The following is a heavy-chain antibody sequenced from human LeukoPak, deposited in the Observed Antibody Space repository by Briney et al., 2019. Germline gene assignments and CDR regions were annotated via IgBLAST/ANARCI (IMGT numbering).Heavy chain of an antibody. D-gene: IGHD2-2*01. J-gene: IGHJ4*02. Sequence: GGSLRLSCAASGFTFSSYSMNWVRQAPGKGLEWVSAISGSGGSTYYADSVKGRFTISRDNSKNTVYLQVNSLRAEDTAVYYCAKASRYCSSTSCPMDYWGQGTLVTVSS. CDR3: AKASRYCSSTSCPMDY. V-gene: IGHV3-23*01. CDR2: ISGSGGST. CDR1: GFTFSSYS.